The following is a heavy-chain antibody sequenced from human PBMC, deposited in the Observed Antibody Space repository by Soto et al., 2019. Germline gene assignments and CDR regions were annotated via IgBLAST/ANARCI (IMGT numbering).Heavy chain of an antibody. CDR3: AKEADISGYYPDY. V-gene: IGHV3-30*18. J-gene: IGHJ4*02. D-gene: IGHD3-22*01. CDR2: ISYDGSKK. CDR1: GFTFSSYG. Sequence: GGSLRLSCAGSGFTFSSYGMHWVRQAPGKGLEWVAVISYDGSKKYYADSVRGRFTISRDNSKNTLHLQVNSLRGEDTAVYYCAKEADISGYYPDYWGQGTQVTVSS.